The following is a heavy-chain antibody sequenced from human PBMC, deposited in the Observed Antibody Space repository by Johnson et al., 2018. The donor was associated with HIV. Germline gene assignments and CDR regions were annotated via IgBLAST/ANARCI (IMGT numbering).Heavy chain of an antibody. CDR1: GFTFSNYC. Sequence: VQLVESGGGLVQPGGSLRLSCAASGFTFSNYCMSWVRQAPGKGLEWVANIKQDGSEKYYVDSVKGRFNISRDNAKNSLFLQMNSLRAEDTAVYYCARPRVRMGRHGAFDIWGQGTRVTVAS. V-gene: IGHV3-7*01. CDR3: ARPRVRMGRHGAFDI. J-gene: IGHJ3*02. D-gene: IGHD3-10*01. CDR2: IKQDGSEK.